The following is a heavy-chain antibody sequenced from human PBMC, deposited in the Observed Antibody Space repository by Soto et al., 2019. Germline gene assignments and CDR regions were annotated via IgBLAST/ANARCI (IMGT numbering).Heavy chain of an antibody. CDR2: ISADGTTT. J-gene: IGHJ4*02. V-gene: IGHV3-74*03. D-gene: IGHD3-16*01. CDR1: GFPFGSYW. Sequence: EVQLVESGGGLVQPGGSLRLSCAASGFPFGSYWMHWFRQDPEKGLLWVSTISADGTTTQYPDSVKGRFTVSRDNAKISVSLQMNSLRAEDTAIYYCAKVLFWGQSDYWGQGSLVTVSS. CDR3: AKVLFWGQSDY.